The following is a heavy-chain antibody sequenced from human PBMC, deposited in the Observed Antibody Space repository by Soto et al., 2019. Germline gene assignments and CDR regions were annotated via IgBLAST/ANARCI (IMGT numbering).Heavy chain of an antibody. Sequence: GESLKISCKGSGYSFTSYWIGWVRQMPGKGLEWMGIIYPGDSDTRYSPSFQGQVTISADKSISTAYLQWSSLKAADTAVYYCARHNGPLYVGYYYDMDVWGQGTTVTVSS. D-gene: IGHD3-16*01. CDR1: GYSFTSYW. CDR3: ARHNGPLYVGYYYDMDV. J-gene: IGHJ6*02. CDR2: IYPGDSDT. V-gene: IGHV5-51*01.